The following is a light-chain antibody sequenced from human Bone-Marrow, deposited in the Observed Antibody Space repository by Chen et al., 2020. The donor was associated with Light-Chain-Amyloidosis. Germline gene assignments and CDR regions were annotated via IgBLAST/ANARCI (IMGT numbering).Light chain of an antibody. CDR1: ALPKKY. V-gene: IGLV3-10*01. J-gene: IGLJ3*02. CDR3: YSTDSSGNHRV. Sequence: SYQLPQPPSVSVSPGQTARITCSGDALPKKYAYWYQQKSGQAPVLVIYEDSQRPSGIPERFSGSSSGTMATLTISGAQVEDEADYYCYSTDSSGNHRVFGGGTKLTVL. CDR2: EDS.